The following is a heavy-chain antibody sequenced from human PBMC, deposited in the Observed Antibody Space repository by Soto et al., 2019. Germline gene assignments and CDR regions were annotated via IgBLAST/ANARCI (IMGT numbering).Heavy chain of an antibody. Sequence: GESLKISCKGSRYGFTNYWISWVRQMPGKGLEWMGRIDPSDSYTKHSPSFQGHVTISADKSISTAYLQWSSLKASDTAMYYCARQYCRSTSCYIGWFDPWGQGTLVTVSS. CDR1: RYGFTNYW. CDR2: IDPSDSYT. D-gene: IGHD2-2*02. V-gene: IGHV5-10-1*01. CDR3: ARQYCRSTSCYIGWFDP. J-gene: IGHJ5*02.